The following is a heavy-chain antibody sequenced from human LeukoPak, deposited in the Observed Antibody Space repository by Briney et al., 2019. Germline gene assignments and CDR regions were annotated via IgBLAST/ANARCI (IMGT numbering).Heavy chain of an antibody. CDR3: AKLDYYDTH. CDR2: ITGSSAST. Sequence: GGSLRLSCVASGFTFSSFEMNWVRQAPGKGLEWVSSITGSSASTYYADSVKGRFTISRDNSKNTLYLQMNSLRAEDMAVYFCAKLDYYDTHWGQGTLVTVSS. V-gene: IGHV3-23*01. D-gene: IGHD3-22*01. CDR1: GFTFSSFE. J-gene: IGHJ4*02.